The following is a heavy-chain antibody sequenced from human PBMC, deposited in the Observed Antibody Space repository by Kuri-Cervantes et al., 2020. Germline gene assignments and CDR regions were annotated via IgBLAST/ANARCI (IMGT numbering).Heavy chain of an antibody. CDR2: ISGSGGNT. Sequence: GGSLRLSCAASGFTVSSNYMSWVRQAPGKGLQWVSTISGSGGNTYYADSVKGRFTISRDNAKNSLYLQMNSLRVEDTAVYYCARVLSGWNWFDPWGQGALVTVSS. V-gene: IGHV3-23*01. CDR3: ARVLSGWNWFDP. CDR1: GFTVSSNY. J-gene: IGHJ5*02. D-gene: IGHD6-19*01.